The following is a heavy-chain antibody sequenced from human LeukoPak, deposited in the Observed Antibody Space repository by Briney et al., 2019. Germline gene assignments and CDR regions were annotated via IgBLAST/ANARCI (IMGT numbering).Heavy chain of an antibody. Sequence: GASVKVSCKASGYTFTGYYMHWVRQAPGQGLEWMGRINPNSGGTNYAQKFQGGVTMTRDTSISTAYMELSRLRSDDTAVYYCASLSGIAAAASFDYWGQGTLVTVSS. D-gene: IGHD6-13*01. J-gene: IGHJ4*02. CDR3: ASLSGIAAAASFDY. CDR2: INPNSGGT. V-gene: IGHV1-2*06. CDR1: GYTFTGYY.